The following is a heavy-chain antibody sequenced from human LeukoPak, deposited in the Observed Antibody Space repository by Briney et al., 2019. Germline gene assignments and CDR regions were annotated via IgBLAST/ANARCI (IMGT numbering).Heavy chain of an antibody. D-gene: IGHD6-19*01. J-gene: IGHJ4*02. V-gene: IGHV1-2*04. Sequence: ASVKVSCKASGYTFTGYYMHWVRQAPGQGLEWMGWINPNSGGTNYAQKFQGWVTMTRDTSTSTAYMELSRLRSDDTAVYYCARHRERLQWLDYWGQGTLVTVSS. CDR2: INPNSGGT. CDR1: GYTFTGYY. CDR3: ARHRERLQWLDY.